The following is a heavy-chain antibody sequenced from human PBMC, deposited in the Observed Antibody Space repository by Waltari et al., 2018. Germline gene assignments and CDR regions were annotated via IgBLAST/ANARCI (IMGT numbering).Heavy chain of an antibody. Sequence: QVQLVESGGGVVQPGRSLRLSCAASGFTFSSYAMHWVHQAPGKGLEWVAVISYDGSNKYYADSVKGRFTISRDNSKNTLYLQMNSLRAEDTAVYYCARVAGGYYDSSGYWDYWGQGTLVTVSS. CDR1: GFTFSSYA. D-gene: IGHD3-22*01. CDR2: ISYDGSNK. J-gene: IGHJ4*02. V-gene: IGHV3-30*01. CDR3: ARVAGGYYDSSGYWDY.